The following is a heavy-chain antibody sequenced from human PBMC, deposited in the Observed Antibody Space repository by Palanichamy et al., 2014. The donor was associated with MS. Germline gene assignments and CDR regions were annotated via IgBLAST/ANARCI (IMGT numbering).Heavy chain of an antibody. Sequence: QVQLQQWGAGLLKPSETLSLTCAVYGVSFSGYHWTWIRQPPGKGLEWIGEVTHGGSTKYNPSLKSRVTISLDTSKSQFSLKLTSVTDADTAVYFCARFGLRDFGDIRNWFDPWGQGTLVTVSS. CDR1: GVSFSGYH. CDR2: VTHGGST. V-gene: IGHV4-34*01. CDR3: ARFGLRDFGDIRNWFDP. J-gene: IGHJ5*02. D-gene: IGHD3-10*01.